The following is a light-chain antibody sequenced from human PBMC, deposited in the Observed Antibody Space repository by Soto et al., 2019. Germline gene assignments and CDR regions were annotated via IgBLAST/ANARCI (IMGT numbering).Light chain of an antibody. J-gene: IGLJ2*01. Sequence: QSALTQPASVSGSPGQSITISCTGTSSDVGNYDYVSWYQQHPGKAPKLIIYEVSNRPSGVSDRFSGSKSGNTASLTISGLQAEDEGDYYCNSYTTSTTLVFGGGTKLTVL. CDR1: SSDVGNYDY. CDR2: EVS. V-gene: IGLV2-14*01. CDR3: NSYTTSTTLV.